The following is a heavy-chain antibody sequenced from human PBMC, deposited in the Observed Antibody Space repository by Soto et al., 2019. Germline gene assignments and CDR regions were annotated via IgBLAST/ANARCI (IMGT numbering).Heavy chain of an antibody. J-gene: IGHJ4*02. CDR1: GFTVSFYA. CDR3: AKVEAGSGWYFAY. CDR2: ISYDGSNK. V-gene: IGHV3-30*18. D-gene: IGHD6-19*01. Sequence: QVQLVESGGGVVQPGRSLSLSCAASGFTVSFYAMHWDRQAPGTRLEWVAVISYDGSNKYYADSVKGRFTISRDNSKNTLSLQMHSLRAEDTSVYYCAKVEAGSGWYFAYWGQGTLVTVS.